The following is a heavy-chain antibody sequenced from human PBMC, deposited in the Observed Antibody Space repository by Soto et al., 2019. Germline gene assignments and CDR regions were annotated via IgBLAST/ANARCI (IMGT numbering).Heavy chain of an antibody. D-gene: IGHD2-2*01. CDR3: AKVTAPVVSLGDSFDI. CDR2: ISYDGSNK. J-gene: IGHJ3*02. Sequence: GGSLRLSSAASILKFSSYGIHWVRPAPGKGLEWLAVISYDGSNKYYADSVKGRFTISRDISKNTVYLQMNRLASEDTAVYYCAKVTAPVVSLGDSFDIWGHGTMVT. CDR1: ILKFSSYG. V-gene: IGHV3-30*18.